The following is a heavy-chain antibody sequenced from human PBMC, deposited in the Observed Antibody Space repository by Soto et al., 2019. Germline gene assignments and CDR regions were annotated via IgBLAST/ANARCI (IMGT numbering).Heavy chain of an antibody. J-gene: IGHJ6*04. V-gene: IGHV1-18*01. Sequence: ASVKVSCKASGYTFTSYGISWVRQAPGQGLEWMGWISAYSGNTNYAQKLQGRVTMTTDTSTSTAYMELRSLRSDDTAVYYCARYKSFWEWLLGDDNYLGMDVWGKGTTVT. CDR1: GYTFTSYG. CDR2: ISAYSGNT. CDR3: ARYKSFWEWLLGDDNYLGMDV. D-gene: IGHD3-3*01.